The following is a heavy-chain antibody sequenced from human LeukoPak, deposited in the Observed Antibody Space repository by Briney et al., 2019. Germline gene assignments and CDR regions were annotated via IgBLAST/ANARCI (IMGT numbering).Heavy chain of an antibody. V-gene: IGHV3-23*01. Sequence: GGSLRLSFTALGTTFSTNGLGWFRQTPGKGLEWLSVISATGSTTYYADSVRGRFTISRDNSKNTLYVQINSLKPEWRTLYYSANDIYYFTCFLDKDFTVWGQATIVTVSA. CDR2: ISATGSTT. J-gene: IGHJ3*01. D-gene: IGHD3-22*01. CDR1: GTTFSTNG. CDR3: ANDIYYFTCFLDKDFTV.